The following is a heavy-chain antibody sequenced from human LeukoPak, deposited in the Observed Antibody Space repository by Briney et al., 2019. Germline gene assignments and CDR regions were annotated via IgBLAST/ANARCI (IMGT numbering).Heavy chain of an antibody. Sequence: PGGSLRLSCAASGFTFSDYYMSWIRQAPGKGLEWVSYISSSGSTIYYADSVKGRFTISRDNAKNSLYLQMNSLRAEDTAVYYCTRSIVLSLPAPNAFDIWGQGTMVTVSS. J-gene: IGHJ3*02. V-gene: IGHV3-11*01. CDR3: TRSIVLSLPAPNAFDI. CDR1: GFTFSDYY. CDR2: ISSSGSTI. D-gene: IGHD3-16*01.